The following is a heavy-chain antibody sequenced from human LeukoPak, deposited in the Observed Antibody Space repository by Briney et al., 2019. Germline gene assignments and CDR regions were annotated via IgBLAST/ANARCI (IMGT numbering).Heavy chain of an antibody. CDR2: IDTNTGNP. J-gene: IGHJ6*04. CDR1: GYTFTNHS. Sequence: GASVKVSCKASGYTFTNHSINWVRQAPGQGLEYMGWIDTNTGNPTYAQAFTGRIVFSLGTSVSTAYLQIRSLKTEDTAVYFCARRSMVQHLDVWGKGTTVIVSS. D-gene: IGHD3-10*01. CDR3: ARRSMVQHLDV. V-gene: IGHV7-4-1*02.